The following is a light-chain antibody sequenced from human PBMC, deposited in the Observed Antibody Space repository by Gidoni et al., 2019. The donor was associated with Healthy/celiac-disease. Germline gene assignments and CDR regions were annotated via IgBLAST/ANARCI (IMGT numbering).Light chain of an antibody. V-gene: IGKV1-39*01. CDR3: QQSCSTPPT. CDR1: QSISSY. CDR2: AAS. J-gene: IGKJ4*01. Sequence: DIQMTPSPSSLSASVGDRVTITCRASQSISSYLNWYQQKPGKAPKLLIYAASSLQSGVPSRFSGSGSGTDFTLTISSLQPEDFATYYCQQSCSTPPTFGGGTKVEIK.